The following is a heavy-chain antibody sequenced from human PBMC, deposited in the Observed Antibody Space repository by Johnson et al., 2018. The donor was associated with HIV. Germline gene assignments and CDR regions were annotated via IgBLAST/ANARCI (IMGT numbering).Heavy chain of an antibody. CDR2: FYSGGSK. J-gene: IGHJ3*02. CDR1: GFTVSSNY. D-gene: IGHD1-26*01. CDR3: ARDSGAPGNDAFDI. V-gene: IGHV3-66*02. Sequence: VQLVESGGGVVQPGGSLRLSCAASGFTVSSNYMSWVRQAPGKGLEWVSGFYSGGSKYYADSLKGRFTISRDNSKNTLYLQMNSLRPEDTALYFCARDSGAPGNDAFDIWGQGTMVTISS.